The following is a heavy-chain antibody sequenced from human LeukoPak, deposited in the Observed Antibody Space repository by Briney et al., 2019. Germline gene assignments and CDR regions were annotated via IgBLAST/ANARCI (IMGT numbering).Heavy chain of an antibody. V-gene: IGHV3-30*04. CDR1: GFTFSSYA. J-gene: IGHJ4*02. Sequence: GGSLRLSCAASGFTFSSYAMHWVRQAPGKGLEWVAVISYDGSNKYYADSVKGRFTISRDNSKNTLYLQMNSLRAEDTAVYYCARATVAVAGPDYWGQGTLVTVSS. CDR2: ISYDGSNK. D-gene: IGHD6-19*01. CDR3: ARATVAVAGPDY.